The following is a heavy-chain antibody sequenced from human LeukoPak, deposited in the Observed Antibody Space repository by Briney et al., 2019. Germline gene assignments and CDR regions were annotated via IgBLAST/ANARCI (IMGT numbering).Heavy chain of an antibody. D-gene: IGHD3-22*01. J-gene: IGHJ4*02. CDR3: ARSANYFDTSGQDY. CDR1: GFTFSGYW. Sequence: GGSLRLSCAPPGFTFSGYWMHWVRQAPGKGLMWVSRTNRDDIDTSYADSVKGRFTISRDKAKSTLYLQMSSLRVEDTAVYYCARSANYFDTSGQDYWGQGTLVTVSS. V-gene: IGHV3-74*01. CDR2: TNRDDIDT.